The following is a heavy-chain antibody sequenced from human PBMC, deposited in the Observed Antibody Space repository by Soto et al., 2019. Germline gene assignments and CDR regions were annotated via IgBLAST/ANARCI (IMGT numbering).Heavy chain of an antibody. D-gene: IGHD3-10*01. J-gene: IGHJ6*02. CDR2: ISGTAGTI. Sequence: QVQLVESGGGLVKPGGSLRLSCEASGITFSDHYMTWIRQAPGKGLEWISYISGTAGTIYYADSVKGRFTISRDNAKNSLFLRLTSLTAEDTAVYYCARAPYYGSGTYYYYALDVWGQGTTVTVSS. CDR1: GITFSDHY. V-gene: IGHV3-11*01. CDR3: ARAPYYGSGTYYYYALDV.